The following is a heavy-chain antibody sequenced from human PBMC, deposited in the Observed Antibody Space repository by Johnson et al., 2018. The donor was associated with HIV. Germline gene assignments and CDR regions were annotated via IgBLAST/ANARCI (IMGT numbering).Heavy chain of an antibody. CDR2: ISYDGSNK. CDR3: ARDPSYDMAHTDGFDI. J-gene: IGHJ3*02. Sequence: QVLLVESGGDLVKPGGSLRLSCVASGFVFSDSHMSWVRQAPGKGLEWVAVISYDGSNKYYADSVKGRFTISRDNSKDTLYLQMNSLRAEDTAVYYCARDPSYDMAHTDGFDIWGQGTMVTVSS. CDR1: GFVFSDSH. D-gene: IGHD3-22*01. V-gene: IGHV3-30-3*01.